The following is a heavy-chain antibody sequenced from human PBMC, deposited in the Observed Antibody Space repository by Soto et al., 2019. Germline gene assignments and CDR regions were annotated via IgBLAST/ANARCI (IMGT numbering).Heavy chain of an antibody. V-gene: IGHV3-53*04. CDR2: IYSGGDT. D-gene: IGHD2-15*01. Sequence: GGSLRLSCAVSGFIVNNNYMSWVRQAPGKGLEWVSVIYSGGDTFYAASVRGRFSISRHISNNTLYLQMNSLRPEDTALYFCARDCRGAYCSSGGFDVWGQGTMVTVSS. CDR1: GFIVNNNY. J-gene: IGHJ3*01. CDR3: ARDCRGAYCSSGGFDV.